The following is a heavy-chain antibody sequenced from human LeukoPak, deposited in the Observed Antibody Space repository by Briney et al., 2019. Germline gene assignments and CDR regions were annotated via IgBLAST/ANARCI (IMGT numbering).Heavy chain of an antibody. Sequence: PGRSLRLSCAASGFTFSSYSMNWVRQAPGKGLEWVSSISSSSSYIYYADSVKGRFTISRDNAKNSLYLQMNSLRAEDTAVYYCARGYYDFWSGYYTYYFDYWGQGTLVTVSS. J-gene: IGHJ4*02. D-gene: IGHD3-3*01. CDR3: ARGYYDFWSGYYTYYFDY. V-gene: IGHV3-21*01. CDR2: ISSSSSYI. CDR1: GFTFSSYS.